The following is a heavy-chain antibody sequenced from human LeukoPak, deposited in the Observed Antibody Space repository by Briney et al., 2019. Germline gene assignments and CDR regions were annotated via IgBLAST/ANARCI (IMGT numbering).Heavy chain of an antibody. D-gene: IGHD1-26*01. Sequence: GGSLRLSCAASGFTLSSYAMSWVRQAPGKGLEWVSLISGNAGSTYYADSVKGRFTISRDITKNTLYLQMNSLRAEDTAVYYCAKDSGRGATNFDYWGQGTLVTVSS. CDR3: AKDSGRGATNFDY. J-gene: IGHJ4*02. CDR1: GFTLSSYA. V-gene: IGHV3-23*01. CDR2: ISGNAGST.